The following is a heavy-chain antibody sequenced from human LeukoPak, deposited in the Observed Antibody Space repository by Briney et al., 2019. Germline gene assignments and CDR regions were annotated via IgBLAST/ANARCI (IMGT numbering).Heavy chain of an antibody. CDR1: GFTFSNFA. V-gene: IGHV3-23*01. Sequence: GGSLRLSCAASGFTFSNFAIRWVRQVPGKGLEWVSSIDGSGEKTHYPDSVRGRFTASRDNSKNTLYLQMSSLRVEDTATYFCAKVQFNWGPIDYWGQGTPVIVSS. D-gene: IGHD7-27*01. CDR2: IDGSGEKT. J-gene: IGHJ4*02. CDR3: AKVQFNWGPIDY.